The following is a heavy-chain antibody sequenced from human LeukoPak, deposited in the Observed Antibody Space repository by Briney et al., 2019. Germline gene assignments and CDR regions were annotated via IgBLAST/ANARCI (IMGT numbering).Heavy chain of an antibody. J-gene: IGHJ4*02. CDR3: ARIGCSSTSCHYFDY. CDR2: INPSGGST. D-gene: IGHD2-2*01. Sequence: ASVKVSCKASGYTFTSYYMHWVRQAPGQGLGWMGIINPSGGSTSYAQKFQGRVTMTRDTSTSTVYMELSSLRSEDTAVYYCARIGCSSTSCHYFDYWGQGTLVTVSS. CDR1: GYTFTSYY. V-gene: IGHV1-46*01.